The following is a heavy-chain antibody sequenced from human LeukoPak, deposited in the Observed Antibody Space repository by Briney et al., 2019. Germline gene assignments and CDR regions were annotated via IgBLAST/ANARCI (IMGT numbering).Heavy chain of an antibody. D-gene: IGHD1-26*01. Sequence: SETLSLTCAVSGGSISSGGYSWSWIRQPPGKGLEWIGYIYHSGSTYYNPSLKSRVTISVDRSKNQFSLKLSSVTAADTAVYYCARSQYSGSYPNWGQGTLVTVSS. V-gene: IGHV4-30-2*01. CDR1: GGSISSGGYS. J-gene: IGHJ4*02. CDR2: IYHSGST. CDR3: ARSQYSGSYPN.